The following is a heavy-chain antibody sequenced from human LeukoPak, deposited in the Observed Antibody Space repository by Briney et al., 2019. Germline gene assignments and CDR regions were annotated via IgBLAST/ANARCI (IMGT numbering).Heavy chain of an antibody. J-gene: IGHJ6*02. D-gene: IGHD3-10*01. CDR1: GGSIRSSYYY. V-gene: IGHV4-39*07. Sequence: PSETLSLTCTVSGGSIRSSYYYWGWIRQPPGKGLEWIGSIYDSGSTYYNPSLKSRVTISVDTSKNQFSLKLSSVTAADTAVYYCAEEFDGMDVWGQGTTVTVSS. CDR3: AEEFDGMDV. CDR2: IYDSGST.